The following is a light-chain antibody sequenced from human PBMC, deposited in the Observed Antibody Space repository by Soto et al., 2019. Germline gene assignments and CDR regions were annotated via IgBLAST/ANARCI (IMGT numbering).Light chain of an antibody. J-gene: IGLJ1*01. CDR2: RDN. CDR3: AAWDDTGRRSV. CDR1: ISNIATNY. V-gene: IGLV1-47*01. Sequence: QSVLTQPPSVSGTPGQRVTISCSGGISNIATNYVHWFQQLPGTAPKVLSNRDNQRPSGVPDRFSGSKSGTSASLAISGLRSEDEAEYYCAAWDDTGRRSVFGTGTKLTVL.